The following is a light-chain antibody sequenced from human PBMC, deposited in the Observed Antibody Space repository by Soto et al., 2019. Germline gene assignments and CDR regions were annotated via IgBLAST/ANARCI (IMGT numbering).Light chain of an antibody. CDR3: QQHETLIT. V-gene: IGKV3-15*01. Sequence: EIVMTQSPAGLSASPGERATLSCGASQSISRNLAWYQQKPGQAPRLLIYGASTRATGVPARFSGSGSGTDFSLTISRLEPGDFAVYYCQQHETLITFGQGTRLEIK. CDR1: QSISRN. J-gene: IGKJ5*01. CDR2: GAS.